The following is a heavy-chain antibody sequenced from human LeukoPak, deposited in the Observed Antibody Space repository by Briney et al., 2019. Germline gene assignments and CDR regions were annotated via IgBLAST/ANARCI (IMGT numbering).Heavy chain of an antibody. J-gene: IGHJ4*02. CDR3: ARGRRDSRQFDY. V-gene: IGHV1-8*01. CDR1: GFTFSSYD. D-gene: IGHD3-10*01. Sequence: GASVKVSCKASGFTFSSYDINWVRQATGQGLEWMGWMNPNSGNTGYAQKFQDRVVMTRNTSISTAYMELSSLRSDDTAVYYCARGRRDSRQFDYWGQGTLVTVSS. CDR2: MNPNSGNT.